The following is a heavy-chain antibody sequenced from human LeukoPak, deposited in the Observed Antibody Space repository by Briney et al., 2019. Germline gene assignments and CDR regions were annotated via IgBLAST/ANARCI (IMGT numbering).Heavy chain of an antibody. J-gene: IGHJ3*02. CDR3: ARDGDPIAAAGSDAFDI. Sequence: GGPLRLSCAASGFTFSSYAMHWVRQAPGKGLEYVSAISSNGGSTYYANSVKGRFTISRDNSKNTLYLQMGSLRAEDMAVYYCARDGDPIAAAGSDAFDIWGQGTMVTVSS. D-gene: IGHD6-13*01. V-gene: IGHV3-64*01. CDR1: GFTFSSYA. CDR2: ISSNGGST.